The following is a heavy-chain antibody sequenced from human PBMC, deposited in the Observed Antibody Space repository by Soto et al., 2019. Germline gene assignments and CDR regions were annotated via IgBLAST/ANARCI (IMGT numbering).Heavy chain of an antibody. CDR2: LSAHNGNT. CDR1: GYAFTTYG. D-gene: IGHD1-1*01. Sequence: QVHLVQSGAEVKKPGASVKVSCQGSGYAFTTYGITWVRQAPGQGLEWMGWLSAHNGNTNYAQKHQGRVTVTRDTSTSTAYMELRSLRYDDTAVYYCARGRYGDYWGQGALVTVSS. J-gene: IGHJ4*02. V-gene: IGHV1-18*01. CDR3: ARGRYGDY.